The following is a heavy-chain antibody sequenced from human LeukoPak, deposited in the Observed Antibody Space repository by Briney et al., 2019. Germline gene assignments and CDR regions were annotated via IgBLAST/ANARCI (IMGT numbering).Heavy chain of an antibody. CDR1: GGSISSGDYY. V-gene: IGHV4-30-4*01. D-gene: IGHD3-22*01. CDR2: IYYSGST. J-gene: IGHJ4*02. CDR3: ARMKVVAVMCYFDY. Sequence: SETLSLTCTVSGGSISSGDYYWSWIRQPPGKGLEWIGYIYYSGSTYYNPSLKSRVTISVDTSKNQFSLKLSSVTAADTAVYYCARMKVVAVMCYFDYWGQGTLVTVSS.